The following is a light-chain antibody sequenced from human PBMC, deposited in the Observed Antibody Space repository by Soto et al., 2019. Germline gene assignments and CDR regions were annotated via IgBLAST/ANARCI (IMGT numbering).Light chain of an antibody. V-gene: IGKV1-27*01. CDR1: KGISNY. Sequence: DIQMTQSPSSLSASVGDRVTITCRASKGISNYLAWYQQKPGTVPKLLIYAASTLQSGVPSRFSGSGSGTDFTVTISSLHPDDVAAEYWQKYNSAPYTFGQGTELVIK. CDR2: AAS. CDR3: QKYNSAPYT. J-gene: IGKJ2*01.